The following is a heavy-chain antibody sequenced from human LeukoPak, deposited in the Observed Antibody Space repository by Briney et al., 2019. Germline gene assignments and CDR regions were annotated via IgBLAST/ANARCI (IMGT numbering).Heavy chain of an antibody. Sequence: GGSLRLSCAASGFTFSSYWMSWVRQAPGKGLEWVANIKQDGSEKYYVDSVKGRFTISRYNAENSLYLHMNSLRAEDTAVYYCGRDPSIYDSSAWKAIDYWGQGTLVTVSS. V-gene: IGHV3-7*01. J-gene: IGHJ4*02. D-gene: IGHD6-19*01. CDR3: GRDPSIYDSSAWKAIDY. CDR2: IKQDGSEK. CDR1: GFTFSSYW.